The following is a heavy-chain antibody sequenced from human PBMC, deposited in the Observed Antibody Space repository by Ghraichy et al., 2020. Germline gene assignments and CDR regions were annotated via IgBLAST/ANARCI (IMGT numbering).Heavy chain of an antibody. Sequence: SETLSLTCAVYGGSFSGYYWSWIRQPPGKGLEWIGEINHSGSTNYNPSLKSRVTISVDTSKNQFSLKLSSVTAADTAVYYCARRRSDCSSTSCYPSFDYWGQGTLVTVSS. CDR2: INHSGST. CDR1: GGSFSGYY. D-gene: IGHD2-2*01. V-gene: IGHV4-34*01. CDR3: ARRRSDCSSTSCYPSFDY. J-gene: IGHJ4*02.